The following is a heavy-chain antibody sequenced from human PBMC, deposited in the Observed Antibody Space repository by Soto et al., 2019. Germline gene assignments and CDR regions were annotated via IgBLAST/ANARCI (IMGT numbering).Heavy chain of an antibody. V-gene: IGHV3-33*01. CDR3: ARCPVPYYDFLGWFDP. J-gene: IGHJ5*02. Sequence: GGSLRLSCAASGFTFSSYGMHWVRQAPGKGLEWVAVIWYDGSNKYYADSVKGRFTISRDNSKNTLYLQMNSLRAEDTAVYYCARCPVPYYDFLGWFDPWGQGTLVTVSS. CDR2: IWYDGSNK. CDR1: GFTFSSYG. D-gene: IGHD3-3*01.